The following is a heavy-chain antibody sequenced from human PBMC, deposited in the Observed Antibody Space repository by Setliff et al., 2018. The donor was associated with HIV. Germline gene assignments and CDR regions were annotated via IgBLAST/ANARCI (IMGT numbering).Heavy chain of an antibody. CDR3: AKDGWELLRWDFDL. CDR1: GFTFDDYA. Sequence: LRLSCAASGFTFDDYAVHWVRQAPGKGLEWVSGISWNSGSIGYADSVKGRFTISRDNAKNSLYLQMNSLRAEDMALYYCAKDGWELLRWDFDLWGRGTLVTVSS. CDR2: ISWNSGSI. J-gene: IGHJ2*01. V-gene: IGHV3-9*03. D-gene: IGHD1-26*01.